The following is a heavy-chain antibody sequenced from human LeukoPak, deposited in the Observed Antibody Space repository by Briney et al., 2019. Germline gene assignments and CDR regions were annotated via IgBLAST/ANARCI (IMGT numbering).Heavy chain of an antibody. V-gene: IGHV5-51*01. D-gene: IGHD3-10*01. CDR3: ALYGSGSQSHMDV. J-gene: IGHJ6*03. CDR2: IYPGDSDT. Sequence: GESLKISCQGSGYSFTSYWIGWVRQLPGKGLEWMGIIYPGDSDTRYSPSFQGQVTISADKSISTAYLQWSSLKASDTAMYYCALYGSGSQSHMDVWGKGTTVTVSS. CDR1: GYSFTSYW.